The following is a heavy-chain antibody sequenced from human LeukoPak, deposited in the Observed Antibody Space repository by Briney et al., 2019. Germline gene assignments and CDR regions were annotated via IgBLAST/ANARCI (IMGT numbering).Heavy chain of an antibody. Sequence: SETLSLTCTVSDGSIRIYYWNWIRQSAGQGLEWIGRIDISGTTNYNPSLKSRVTMSVDPSKNQFSLKLTSVTVADTATYYCVRQGTNSGYYLLDHWGQGHPVIVSS. CDR3: VRQGTNSGYYLLDH. J-gene: IGHJ4*02. D-gene: IGHD3-22*01. CDR1: DGSIRIYY. V-gene: IGHV4-4*07. CDR2: IDISGTT.